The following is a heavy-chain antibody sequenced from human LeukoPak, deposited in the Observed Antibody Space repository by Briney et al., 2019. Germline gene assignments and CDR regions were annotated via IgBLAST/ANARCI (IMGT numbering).Heavy chain of an antibody. V-gene: IGHV5-10-1*01. CDR1: GYSSTSYW. CDR2: IDPGDSYT. CDR3: ARPKYCGGDCYLPPDY. Sequence: GESLKISCKGSGYSSTSYWISWVRQMPGKGLEWMGRIDPGDSYTNYSPAFQGHVTISVDKSNSTAYLQWSSLKASDTAMYYCARPKYCGGDCYLPPDYWGQGTLVTVSS. D-gene: IGHD2-21*02. J-gene: IGHJ4*02.